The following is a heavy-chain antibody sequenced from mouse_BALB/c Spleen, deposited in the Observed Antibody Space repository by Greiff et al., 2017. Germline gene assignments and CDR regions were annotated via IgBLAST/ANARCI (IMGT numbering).Heavy chain of an antibody. CDR3: AIDGYYWFAY. D-gene: IGHD2-3*01. Sequence: VQLQQSGPELVKPGASVKISCKASGYSFTGYYMHWVKQSHVKSLEWIGRINPYNGATSYNQNFKDKASLTVDKSSSTAYMELHSLTSEDSAVYYCAIDGYYWFAYWGQGTLVTVSA. V-gene: IGHV1-31*01. CDR2: INPYNGAT. J-gene: IGHJ3*01. CDR1: GYSFTGYY.